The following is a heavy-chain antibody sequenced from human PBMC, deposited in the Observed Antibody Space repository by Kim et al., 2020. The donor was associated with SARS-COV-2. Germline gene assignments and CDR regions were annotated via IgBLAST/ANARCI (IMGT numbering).Heavy chain of an antibody. J-gene: IGHJ4*02. V-gene: IGHV6-1*01. D-gene: IGHD6-19*01. Sequence: YERTVKGRITNTPDPSKNQSSLQLNSVTPEDTAVYYCARDRQRAGTGVDYWGQGTLVTVSS. CDR3: ARDRQRAGTGVDY.